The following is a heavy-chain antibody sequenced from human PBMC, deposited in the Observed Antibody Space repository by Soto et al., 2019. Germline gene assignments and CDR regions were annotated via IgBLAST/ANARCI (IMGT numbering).Heavy chain of an antibody. Sequence: SVKVSCKASGGTFSSYAISWVRQAPGQGLEWMGGIIPIFGTANYAQKFHGRVTITADKSTSTAYMELSSLRSEDTAVYYCARVYCSSTSCYRGAGYYYGMDVWGQGTTVTVS. CDR3: ARVYCSSTSCYRGAGYYYGMDV. V-gene: IGHV1-69*06. CDR1: GGTFSSYA. J-gene: IGHJ6*02. D-gene: IGHD2-2*01. CDR2: IIPIFGTA.